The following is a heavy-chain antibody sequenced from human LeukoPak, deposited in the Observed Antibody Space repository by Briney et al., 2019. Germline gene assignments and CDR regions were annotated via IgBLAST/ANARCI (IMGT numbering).Heavy chain of an antibody. Sequence: GASVKVSCKASGYTFTGYDNNWVRQAPGQGPEWMGWMNPNSGNTGYAQKFQGRVSMTRDTSINTAYMELSSLGSEDTAVYYCARGISGYSYGYGDYWGQGTLVTVSS. CDR2: MNPNSGNT. V-gene: IGHV1-8*01. CDR1: GYTFTGYD. D-gene: IGHD5-18*01. CDR3: ARGISGYSYGYGDY. J-gene: IGHJ4*02.